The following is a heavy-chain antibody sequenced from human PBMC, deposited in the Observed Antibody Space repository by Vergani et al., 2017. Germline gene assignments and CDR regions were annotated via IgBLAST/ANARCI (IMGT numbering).Heavy chain of an antibody. V-gene: IGHV5-51*01. J-gene: IGHJ6*02. CDR2: IYPGDSDT. D-gene: IGHD1-26*01. CDR1: GSSFTSYW. Sequence: EVQLVPSGAEVKKPGESLKISCTGSGSSFTSYWIGWVRQMPGKCLELLGIIYPGDSDTRYSPSFQGQVTISADKSISTAYLQWSSLKASDTAMYYCARQEGMALPYYYYGMDVWGQGTTVTVSS. CDR3: ARQEGMALPYYYYGMDV.